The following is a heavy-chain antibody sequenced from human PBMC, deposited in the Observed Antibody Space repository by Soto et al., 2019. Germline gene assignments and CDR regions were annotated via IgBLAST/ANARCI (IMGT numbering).Heavy chain of an antibody. Sequence: QVQLVQSGAEVKKPGASVRVSCKASGHTFTSYYVHWVRQAPGQGLEWMGIINPSGGTTGFAQKFQGRVTMTRDTSTSTVYMELSSLTSEDTAVYYCARGLNDSSHGFDFWGQGTLVTVSS. CDR1: GHTFTSYY. D-gene: IGHD1-1*01. V-gene: IGHV1-46*03. J-gene: IGHJ4*02. CDR2: INPSGGTT. CDR3: ARGLNDSSHGFDF.